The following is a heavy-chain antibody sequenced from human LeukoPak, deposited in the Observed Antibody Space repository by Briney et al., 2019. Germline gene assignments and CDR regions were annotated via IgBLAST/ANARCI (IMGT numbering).Heavy chain of an antibody. CDR3: ARVVNYDFWSGYYIDY. D-gene: IGHD3-3*01. Sequence: GGSLRLSCAASGFTFTSYWMHWVRQAPGKGLEWVSVIYSGGSTYYADSVKGRFTISRDNSNNTLYLQMNSLRAEDTAVYYCARVVNYDFWSGYYIDYWGQGTLVTVSS. CDR1: GFTFTSYW. J-gene: IGHJ4*02. CDR2: IYSGGST. V-gene: IGHV3-53*01.